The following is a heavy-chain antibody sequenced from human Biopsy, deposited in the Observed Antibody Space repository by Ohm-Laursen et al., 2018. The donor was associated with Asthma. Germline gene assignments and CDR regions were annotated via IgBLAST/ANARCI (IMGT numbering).Heavy chain of an antibody. Sequence: SLRFSCAASGFTFNSYWMSWVRQAPGKGLEWVANIKKDGSEEYYVDSVKGRFTISRDNAKNSLFLHMNSLRAGDSAVYYCARGGYCTSPTCPWGRYATDVWGQGTTVTVSS. V-gene: IGHV3-7*01. J-gene: IGHJ6*02. CDR2: IKKDGSEE. CDR3: ARGGYCTSPTCPWGRYATDV. CDR1: GFTFNSYW. D-gene: IGHD2-8*01.